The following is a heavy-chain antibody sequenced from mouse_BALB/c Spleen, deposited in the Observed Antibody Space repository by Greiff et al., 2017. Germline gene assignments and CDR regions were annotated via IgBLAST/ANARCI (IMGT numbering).Heavy chain of an antibody. V-gene: IGHV2-6-4*01. Sequence: VHLVESGPGLVAPSQSLSITCTVSGFSLSRYSVHWVRQPPGKGLEWLGMIWGGGSTDYNSALKSRLSISKDNSKSQVFLKMNSLQTDDTAMYYCAREIIYDGYYGWYFDVWGAGTTVTVSS. D-gene: IGHD2-3*01. CDR1: GFSLSRYS. CDR2: IWGGGST. J-gene: IGHJ1*01. CDR3: AREIIYDGYYGWYFDV.